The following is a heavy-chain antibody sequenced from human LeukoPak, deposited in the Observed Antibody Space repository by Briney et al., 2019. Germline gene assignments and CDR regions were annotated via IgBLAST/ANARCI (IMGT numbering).Heavy chain of an antibody. D-gene: IGHD3-3*01. CDR1: GYTFTGYY. V-gene: IGHV1-2*04. CDR2: INPNSGGT. Sequence: GASVKVSCKASGYTFTGYYMHWVRQAPGQGLEWMGWINPNSGGTNYAQKFQGWVTMTRDTSTSTAYMELRSLRSDDTAVYYCARAYDFWSGYYPDLSGYGMDVWGQGTTVTVSS. J-gene: IGHJ6*02. CDR3: ARAYDFWSGYYPDLSGYGMDV.